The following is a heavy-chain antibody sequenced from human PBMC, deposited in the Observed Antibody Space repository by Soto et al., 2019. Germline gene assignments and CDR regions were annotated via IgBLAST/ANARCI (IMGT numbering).Heavy chain of an antibody. CDR2: IYYSGST. Sequence: SETLSLTCTVSGGSISSYYWSWIRQPPGKGLEWIGYIYYSGSTNYNPSLKSRVTISVDTSKNQFSLKLSSVTAADTAVYYRARDGYYDFWSGRYYYYGMDVWGQGTTVTVSS. J-gene: IGHJ6*02. CDR1: GGSISSYY. D-gene: IGHD3-3*01. V-gene: IGHV4-59*01. CDR3: ARDGYYDFWSGRYYYYGMDV.